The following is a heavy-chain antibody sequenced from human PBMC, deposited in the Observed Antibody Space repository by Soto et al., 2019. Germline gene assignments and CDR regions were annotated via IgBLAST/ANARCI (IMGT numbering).Heavy chain of an antibody. V-gene: IGHV3-11*06. CDR3: AXDKIRGRIAAASNWFDP. Sequence: PGGSLRLSCAASGFTFSYYYMSWIRQAPGKGLEWVSYISSSSSYTNYADSVKGRFTISRDNAKNSLYLQMNSLRAEDTAVYYCAXDKIRGRIAAASNWFDPWGQGTLVTVSS. D-gene: IGHD6-13*01. CDR1: GFTFSYYY. J-gene: IGHJ5*02. CDR2: ISSSSSYT.